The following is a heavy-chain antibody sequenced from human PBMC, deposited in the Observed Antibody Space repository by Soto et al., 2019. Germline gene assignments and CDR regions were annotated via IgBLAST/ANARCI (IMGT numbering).Heavy chain of an antibody. V-gene: IGHV4-31*03. J-gene: IGHJ3*02. D-gene: IGHD3-10*01. CDR3: AIGRGGYKDAFDI. CDR2: IYYSGST. Sequence: PSETLSLTCTVSGGSISSGGYYWSWIRQHPGKGLEWIGYIYYSGSTYYNPSLKSRVTISVDTSKNQFSLKLSSVTAADTAVYFCAIGRGGYKDAFDIWGQGTMVTVSS. CDR1: GGSISSGGYY.